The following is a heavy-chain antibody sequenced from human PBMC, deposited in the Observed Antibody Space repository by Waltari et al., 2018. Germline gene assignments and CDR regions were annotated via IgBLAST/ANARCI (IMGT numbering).Heavy chain of an antibody. CDR1: GFTFSSYG. J-gene: IGHJ4*02. V-gene: IGHV3-33*01. CDR2: IWYDGSNK. CDR3: ARDQSSGLSY. D-gene: IGHD3-22*01. Sequence: QVQLVESGGGVVQPGRSLRLSCAASGFTFSSYGMHWVRQAPGKGREWVAVIWYDGSNKYYADSVKGRFTISRDNSKNTLYLQMNSLRAEDTAVYYCARDQSSGLSYWGQGTLVTVSS.